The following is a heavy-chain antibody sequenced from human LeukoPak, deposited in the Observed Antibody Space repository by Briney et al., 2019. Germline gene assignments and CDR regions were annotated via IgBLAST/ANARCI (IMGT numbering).Heavy chain of an antibody. CDR2: IYYNGST. Sequence: SETLSLTCTVSGGSINNYHWSWVRQPPGKGLEWIGNIYYNGSTNYNPPLKSRVTISVDTSKNQFSLKLRSVTVADTAVYYCATPPGITVAGPDHWGQGTLVTVSS. J-gene: IGHJ4*02. V-gene: IGHV4-59*08. CDR3: ATPPGITVAGPDH. CDR1: GGSINNYH. D-gene: IGHD6-19*01.